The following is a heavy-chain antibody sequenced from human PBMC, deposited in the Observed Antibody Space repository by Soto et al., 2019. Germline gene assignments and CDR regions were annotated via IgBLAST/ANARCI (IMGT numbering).Heavy chain of an antibody. CDR2: ISGSGGST. Sequence: GGSLRPSCAASGFTFSSYAMSWARQPPGKGLEWVSAISGSGGSTYYADSVKGRFTSSRDNAKNTLYLQMNSLRAEDTGVYYCAKGGYSYALYYFDYWGQGTLVTVSS. J-gene: IGHJ4*02. D-gene: IGHD5-18*01. V-gene: IGHV3-23*01. CDR3: AKGGYSYALYYFDY. CDR1: GFTFSSYA.